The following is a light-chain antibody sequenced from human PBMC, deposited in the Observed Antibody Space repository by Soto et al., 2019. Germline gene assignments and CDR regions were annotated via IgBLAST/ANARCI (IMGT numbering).Light chain of an antibody. CDR2: DVS. CDR1: SSDVDGYNY. V-gene: IGLV2-14*03. J-gene: IGLJ1*01. Sequence: LTQPASVSGSPGQSIAISCTGTSSDVDGYNYVSWYQHHPGKAPKLMIYDVSSRPSGVSNRFSGSKSGNTASPTISGLQAEDEADYYCISYTTISTYVFGTGTKVTVL. CDR3: ISYTTISTYV.